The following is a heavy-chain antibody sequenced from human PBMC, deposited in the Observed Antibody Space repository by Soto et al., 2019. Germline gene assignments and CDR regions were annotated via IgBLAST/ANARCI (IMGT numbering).Heavy chain of an antibody. CDR2: IIPIFGTA. CDR3: ARYEVGYYDSSGQDQYWYFDL. CDR1: GGTFSSYA. Sequence: QVQLVQSGAEVKKPGSSVKVSCKASGGTFSSYAISWVRQAPGQGLEWMGGIIPIFGTANYAQKFQGRVTITADESTSTAYMELSSLRSEDTAVYYCARYEVGYYDSSGQDQYWYFDLWGRGTLVTVSS. V-gene: IGHV1-69*12. D-gene: IGHD3-22*01. J-gene: IGHJ2*01.